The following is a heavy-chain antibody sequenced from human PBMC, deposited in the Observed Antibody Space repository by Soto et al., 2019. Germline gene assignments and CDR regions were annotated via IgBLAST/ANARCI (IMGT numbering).Heavy chain of an antibody. CDR1: GYSFTNYW. CDR3: ARQLETLLAREHYGLDV. CDR2: VDPTDSYS. J-gene: IGHJ6*02. D-gene: IGHD1-1*01. Sequence: GDSLKISCKGSGYSFTNYWITWVRQMPGKGLEWLGRVDPTDSYSNYSPSFQGHVTISADKSISTAYLQWSSLKASDTAMYYCARQLETLLAREHYGLDVWCQGPTVTVAS. V-gene: IGHV5-10-1*01.